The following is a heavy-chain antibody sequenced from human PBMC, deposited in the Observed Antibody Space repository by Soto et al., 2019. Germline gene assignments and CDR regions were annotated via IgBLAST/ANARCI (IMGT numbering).Heavy chain of an antibody. D-gene: IGHD6-13*01. Sequence: SETLSLTCAVYGGSFSGYYWSWIRQPPGKGLDWIGEINHSGSTNYNPSLKSRVAVSVDTSKNQFSLKVTSVTATDTAVYYCARHKDTSSRYLLPDFWGQGTLVTVSS. CDR2: INHSGST. J-gene: IGHJ4*02. V-gene: IGHV4-34*01. CDR3: ARHKDTSSRYLLPDF. CDR1: GGSFSGYY.